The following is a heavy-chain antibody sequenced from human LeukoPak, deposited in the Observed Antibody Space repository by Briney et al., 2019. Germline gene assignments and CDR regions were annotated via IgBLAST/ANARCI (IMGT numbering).Heavy chain of an antibody. J-gene: IGHJ4*02. Sequence: GGSLRLSCEASGFTFSGYSMNWVRQAPGKGLEWVSALSSSSTYIYYVDSVKGRFTISRDNAKNSLYLQMNSLRAEDTAIYFCARVRRRSSAYDYSDYWGQGTLVTVSA. CDR2: LSSSSTYI. CDR1: GFTFSGYS. V-gene: IGHV3-21*06. CDR3: ARVRRRSSAYDYSDY. D-gene: IGHD5-12*01.